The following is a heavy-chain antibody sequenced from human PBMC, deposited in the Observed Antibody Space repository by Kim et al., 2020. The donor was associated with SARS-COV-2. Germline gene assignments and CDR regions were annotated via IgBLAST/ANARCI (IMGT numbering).Heavy chain of an antibody. J-gene: IGHJ4*02. CDR3: ARGSGNFGDFDY. Sequence: TYSADCVEGRFTISRDNAKNTMYLQMKSLRAEATAVYYCARGSGNFGDFDYWGQGTLVTVSS. CDR2: T. V-gene: IGHV3-74*01. D-gene: IGHD3-10*01.